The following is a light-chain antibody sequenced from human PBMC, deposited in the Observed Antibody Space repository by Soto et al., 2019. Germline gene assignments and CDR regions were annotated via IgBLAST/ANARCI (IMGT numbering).Light chain of an antibody. V-gene: IGKV3-20*01. CDR2: GAS. J-gene: IGKJ1*01. Sequence: EIVLTQSPGTLSLSPGERATLSCRASQSVSSSFLAWYQQKPGQAPRLLIYGASTRATGIPDRFSGSGSGTDFPLTIRRLEPEDSAVYYCHQYGSSPQTFGQGTKVEIK. CDR1: QSVSSSF. CDR3: HQYGSSPQT.